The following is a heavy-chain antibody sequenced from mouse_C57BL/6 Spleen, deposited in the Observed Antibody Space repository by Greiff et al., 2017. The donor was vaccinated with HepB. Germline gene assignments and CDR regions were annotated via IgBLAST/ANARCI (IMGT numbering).Heavy chain of an antibody. Sequence: QVHVKQPGAELVKPGASVKLSCKASGYTFTSYWMHWVKQRPGQGLEWIGMIHPNSGSTNYNEKFKSKATLTVDKSSSTAYMQLSSLTSEDSAVYYCARGGSYDYDGAWFAYWGQGTLVTVSA. J-gene: IGHJ3*01. V-gene: IGHV1-64*01. CDR2: IHPNSGST. D-gene: IGHD2-4*01. CDR1: GYTFTSYW. CDR3: ARGGSYDYDGAWFAY.